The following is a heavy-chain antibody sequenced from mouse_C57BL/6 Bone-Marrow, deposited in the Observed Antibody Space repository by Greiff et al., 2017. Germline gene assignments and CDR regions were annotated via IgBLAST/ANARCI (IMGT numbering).Heavy chain of an antibody. J-gene: IGHJ3*01. D-gene: IGHD1-1*01. CDR2: INPNNGGT. Sequence: EVQLQQSGPELVKPGASVKMSCKASGYTFTDYNMHWVKQSHGKSLEWIGYINPNNGGTSYNQKFKGKATLTVNKSSSTAYMGLRSLTSEDSAVYYCARYDDYGSSPSWFAYWGQGALVTVSA. CDR3: ARYDDYGSSPSWFAY. CDR1: GYTFTDYN. V-gene: IGHV1-22*01.